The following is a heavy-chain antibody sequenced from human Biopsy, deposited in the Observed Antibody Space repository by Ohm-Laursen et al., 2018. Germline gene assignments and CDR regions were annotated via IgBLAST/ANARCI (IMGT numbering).Heavy chain of an antibody. V-gene: IGHV1-8*01. Sequence: ASVKVSCKASGYTSTSYDITWVRQASGQGPEWIGWLNPVSGNSNFGQKFRGRVTVTSDTSISTAYMELSGLTSDDMATYYCGRAVRNQLLTDPWGQGTLVTVTS. CDR2: LNPVSGNS. J-gene: IGHJ5*02. D-gene: IGHD1-7*01. CDR3: GRAVRNQLLTDP. CDR1: GYTSTSYD.